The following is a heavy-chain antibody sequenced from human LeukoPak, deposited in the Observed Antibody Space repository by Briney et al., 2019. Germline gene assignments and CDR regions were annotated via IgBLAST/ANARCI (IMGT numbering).Heavy chain of an antibody. D-gene: IGHD3-10*01. Sequence: SETLSLTCTVSGGSLSSYYWSWIRQPPGKGLERIGYIYYSGSTNYNPSLTSRVTISVDTSKNQFSLKLSSVTAADTAVYYCARNYYTSVTYDYWYFDLWGRGTLVTVSS. CDR3: ARNYYTSVTYDYWYFDL. CDR1: GGSLSSYY. CDR2: IYYSGST. V-gene: IGHV4-59*01. J-gene: IGHJ2*01.